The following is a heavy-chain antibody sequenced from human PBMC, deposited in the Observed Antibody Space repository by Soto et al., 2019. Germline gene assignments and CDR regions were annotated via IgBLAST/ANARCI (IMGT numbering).Heavy chain of an antibody. CDR2: ISYDGSDK. V-gene: IGHV3-30*18. CDR1: GFTFNSYG. D-gene: IGHD3-16*02. CDR3: SKGLDGLQGLVDSSFCFDY. J-gene: IGHJ4*02. Sequence: QVQLVESGGGVVQPGRSLRLSCAASGFTFNSYGMHWVRQAPGKGLEWVAVISYDGSDKYYADSVKGRFTISRDNSKNTLYLQMNSLRAEDTAVYYCSKGLDGLQGLVDSSFCFDYWGQGTLVTVSS.